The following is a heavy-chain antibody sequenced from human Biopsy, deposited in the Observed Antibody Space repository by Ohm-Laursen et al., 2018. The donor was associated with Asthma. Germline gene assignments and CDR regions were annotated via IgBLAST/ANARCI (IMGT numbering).Heavy chain of an antibody. D-gene: IGHD4-17*01. CDR3: ASDFPKDYVRYNFQF. Sequence: GASVKVSCKISGYSLTDLSMPWVRQAPGQGLEWMGGHDHEEGGTANARRFQGRVTMTEDTSTDTAYMELSSLSSDDTAVYYCASDFPKDYVRYNFQFWGQGTLVTVSS. CDR2: HDHEEGGT. CDR1: GYSLTDLS. J-gene: IGHJ4*02. V-gene: IGHV1-24*01.